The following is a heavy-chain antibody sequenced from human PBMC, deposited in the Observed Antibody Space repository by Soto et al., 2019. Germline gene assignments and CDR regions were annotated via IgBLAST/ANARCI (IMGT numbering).Heavy chain of an antibody. D-gene: IGHD4-17*01. CDR1: GFTFSSYS. CDR2: ISSSSSII. CDR3: ARDRLHDYGDAILDY. Sequence: EVQVVESGGGLVQPGGSLRLSCAASGFTFSSYSMNWVRQAPGKGLEWVSYISSSSSIIYYADSVRGRFTISRDNAKNSLFLQMNSLRDEDTAVYYCARDRLHDYGDAILDYWGQGTLFTVSS. J-gene: IGHJ4*02. V-gene: IGHV3-48*02.